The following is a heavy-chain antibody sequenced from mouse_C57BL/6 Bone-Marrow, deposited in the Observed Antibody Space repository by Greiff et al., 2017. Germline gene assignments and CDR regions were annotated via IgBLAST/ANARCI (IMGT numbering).Heavy chain of an antibody. CDR3: ARALMYDGSSDY. Sequence: VPLKQSGPVLVKPGASVKMSRKASGYTFTDYYMNWVKQSHGTSLEWIGVINPYNGGTSYKQKFKGKSTLTVDKSSTTAYLELNSLTSEDSAVYYWARALMYDGSSDYWGEGATLT. V-gene: IGHV1-19*01. CDR2: INPYNGGT. J-gene: IGHJ2*01. D-gene: IGHD1-1*01. CDR1: GYTFTDYY.